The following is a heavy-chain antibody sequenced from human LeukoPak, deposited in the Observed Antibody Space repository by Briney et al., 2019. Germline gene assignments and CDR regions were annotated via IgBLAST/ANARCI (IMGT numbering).Heavy chain of an antibody. CDR2: IKQDGGDK. J-gene: IGHJ4*02. CDR3: ARSKSILCDY. V-gene: IGHV3-7*05. D-gene: IGHD2-21*01. Sequence: PGGSLRLSCAASGFTFSSYWMTWVRQAPGKGLEWVANIKQDGGDKYYVDSVKGRFTISRDNAKNSLYLQMNSLRAEDTAVYHCARSKSILCDYWGQGTLVTVSS. CDR1: GFTFSSYW.